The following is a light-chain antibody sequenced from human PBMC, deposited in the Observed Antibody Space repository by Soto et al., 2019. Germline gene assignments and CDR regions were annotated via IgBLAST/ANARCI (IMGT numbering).Light chain of an antibody. J-gene: IGKJ1*01. Sequence: DIRMYQSPSALSASIGDRVTITCRASQSISSWLAWYQQKPGKAPKLLIYDASSLESGVPSRFSGSGSGTDFTLTISSLQPEDFATYYCLQDYNYPWTFGQGTKLDIK. CDR1: QSISSW. V-gene: IGKV1-5*01. CDR3: LQDYNYPWT. CDR2: DAS.